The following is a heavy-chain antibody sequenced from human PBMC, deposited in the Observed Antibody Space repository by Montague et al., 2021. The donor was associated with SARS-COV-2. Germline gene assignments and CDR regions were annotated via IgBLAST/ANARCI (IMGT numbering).Heavy chain of an antibody. CDR2: IFYSGST. CDR1: GGSISSSNYY. D-gene: IGHD3-22*01. V-gene: IGHV4-39*07. Sequence: SETLSLTCTVSGGSISSSNYYGVWIRQPPGKGLEWIGTIFYSGSTYYNPSLKSRVTKSIDTSKNQFSLKLSSVTAADTAVYYCARAHITMIVVVDAFDIWGQGTMVTVSS. J-gene: IGHJ3*02. CDR3: ARAHITMIVVVDAFDI.